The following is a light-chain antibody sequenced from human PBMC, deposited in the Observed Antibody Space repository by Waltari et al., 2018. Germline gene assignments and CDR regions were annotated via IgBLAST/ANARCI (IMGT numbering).Light chain of an antibody. CDR1: QSISRF. CDR3: QQSHSTPYT. Sequence: DILMTQSPSSLSASVGDRVTITCRTSQSISRFVNWYQQKPGKAPKLLIYGAFGLQSGIPSRFRGSGSGTDFTLTISSLQPEDFATYFCQQSHSTPYTFGQGTKVEVK. J-gene: IGKJ2*01. CDR2: GAF. V-gene: IGKV1-39*01.